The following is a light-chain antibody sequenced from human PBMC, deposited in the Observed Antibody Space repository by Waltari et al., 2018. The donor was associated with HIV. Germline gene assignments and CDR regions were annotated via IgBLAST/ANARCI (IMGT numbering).Light chain of an antibody. Sequence: QSALTQPASVSGSPGQSISISCTGTSSDVGGYNAFSWYQQHPAKAPKLVILEVSNRPSGVSNRFSGSKSGNRASLTISGLQAEDEAYYYCSSYTSSDTVVFGGGTKVTVL. CDR3: SSYTSSDTVV. CDR2: EVS. CDR1: SSDVGGYNA. J-gene: IGLJ2*01. V-gene: IGLV2-14*01.